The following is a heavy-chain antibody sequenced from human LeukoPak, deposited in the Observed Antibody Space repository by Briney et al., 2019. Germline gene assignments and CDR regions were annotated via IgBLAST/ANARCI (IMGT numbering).Heavy chain of an antibody. CDR2: ISSSSSTI. J-gene: IGHJ4*02. V-gene: IGHV3-48*01. CDR3: AREASGAAAGTFDY. CDR1: GFTFSSYA. D-gene: IGHD6-13*01. Sequence: GGSLRLSCAASGFTFSSYAMHWVRQAPGKGLEWVSYISSSSSTIYYADSVKGRFTISRDNAKNSLYLQMNSLRAEDTAVYYCAREASGAAAGTFDYWGQGTLVTVSS.